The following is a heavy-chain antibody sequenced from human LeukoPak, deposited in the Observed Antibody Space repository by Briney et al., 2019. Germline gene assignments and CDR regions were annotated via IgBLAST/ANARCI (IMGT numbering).Heavy chain of an antibody. D-gene: IGHD4-17*01. CDR3: AKEWGVDYGLRY. J-gene: IGHJ4*02. CDR2: IRSKANSYAT. CDR1: GFTFSGSA. Sequence: PGGSLRLSCAASGFTFSGSAMHWVRQASGKGLEWVGRIRSKANSYATAYAASVKGRFTISRDDSKNTAYLQMNSLKTEDTAVYYCAKEWGVDYGLRYWGQGTLVTVSS. V-gene: IGHV3-73*01.